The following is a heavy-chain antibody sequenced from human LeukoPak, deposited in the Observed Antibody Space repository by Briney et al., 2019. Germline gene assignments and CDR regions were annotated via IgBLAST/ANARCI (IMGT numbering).Heavy chain of an antibody. CDR1: GFTFSSYG. CDR3: AKEGYSRGYYSYYYMDV. D-gene: IGHD6-13*01. Sequence: GGSLRLSCATSGFTFSSYGMSWVRQAPGKGLEWVSAVSGSGGSTYYADSVKGRFTISRDNSKNTLYAQMNSLRAEDTAVYYCAKEGYSRGYYSYYYMDVWGKGTTVTVSS. CDR2: VSGSGGST. J-gene: IGHJ6*03. V-gene: IGHV3-23*01.